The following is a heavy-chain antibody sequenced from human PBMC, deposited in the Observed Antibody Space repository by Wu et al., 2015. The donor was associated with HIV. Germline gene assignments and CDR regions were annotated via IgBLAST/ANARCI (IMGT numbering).Heavy chain of an antibody. J-gene: IGHJ6*03. CDR1: GYTFISYY. CDR2: INPXSGVT. CDR3: ARRRTPYYYYMDV. Sequence: QVQLVQSAVEVKKPGASVKVSCKASGYTFISYYIHWVRQAPEQGLEWMGWINPXSGVTTYAQKFQGRVTMTRDTSISTVYMEFSRLTSDDTAVYYCARRRTPYYYYMDVVGTKGPRSPSP. V-gene: IGHV1-2*02.